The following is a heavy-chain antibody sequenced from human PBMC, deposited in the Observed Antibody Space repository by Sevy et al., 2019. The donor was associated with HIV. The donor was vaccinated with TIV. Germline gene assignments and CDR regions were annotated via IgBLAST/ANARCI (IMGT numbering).Heavy chain of an antibody. D-gene: IGHD2-15*01. CDR1: GYSFTNYW. Sequence: GESLKISCKGSGYSFTNYWIAWVRQMPGKGLEWMGIIYPGDSHTRYSPSFEGQVSISAGKAINTAYLQWRRLKASDTATYYCATGCSDGSCYSAFDYWGQGTLVTVSS. CDR3: ATGCSDGSCYSAFDY. J-gene: IGHJ4*02. CDR2: IYPGDSHT. V-gene: IGHV5-51*01.